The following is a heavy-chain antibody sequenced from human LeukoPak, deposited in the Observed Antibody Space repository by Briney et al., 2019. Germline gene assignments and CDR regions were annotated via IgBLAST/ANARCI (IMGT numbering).Heavy chain of an antibody. D-gene: IGHD6-19*01. CDR1: GFTFSSYA. V-gene: IGHV3-23*01. CDR3: ATQKYITVTSTSDY. CDR2: ISGSGGST. J-gene: IGHJ4*02. Sequence: PGGSLRLSCAASGFTFSSYAMSWVRQAPGKGLEWVSAISGSGGSTYYADSVKGRFTISRDNSKNTLYLQMNSLRAEDTAVYYCATQKYITVTSTSDYWGQGTLVTVSS.